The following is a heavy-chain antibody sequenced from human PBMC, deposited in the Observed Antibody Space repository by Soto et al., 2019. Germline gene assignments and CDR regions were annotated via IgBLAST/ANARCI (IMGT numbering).Heavy chain of an antibody. Sequence: GESLKISCKGSGYTFASYWIGWVRQMPGKGLEWMGIIYPGDSDTRYSPSFQGQVTISADKSISTAYLQWSSLKASDTAMYYCARPSSYYDSSGTLGVFDIWGQGTMVTVSS. CDR2: IYPGDSDT. CDR3: ARPSSYYDSSGTLGVFDI. V-gene: IGHV5-51*01. CDR1: GYTFASYW. J-gene: IGHJ3*02. D-gene: IGHD3-22*01.